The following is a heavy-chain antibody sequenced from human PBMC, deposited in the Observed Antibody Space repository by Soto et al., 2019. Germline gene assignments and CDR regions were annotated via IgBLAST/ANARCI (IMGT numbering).Heavy chain of an antibody. CDR2: ISGSGSTI. J-gene: IGHJ4*02. CDR1: GFTFSTYT. CDR3: AREGPVPPYYFYDY. V-gene: IGHV3-48*02. D-gene: IGHD3-10*01. Sequence: GGSLRLSCAASGFTFSTYTMNWVRQSPGKGLEWVSYISGSGSTIYYADSVKGRFTTSRDNAKNSLYLQMNSPRDEDTALYYCAREGPVPPYYFYDYWGQGTLVTVSS.